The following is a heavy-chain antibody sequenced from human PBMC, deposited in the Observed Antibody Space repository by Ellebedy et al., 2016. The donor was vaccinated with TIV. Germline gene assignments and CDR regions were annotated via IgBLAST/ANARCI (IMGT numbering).Heavy chain of an antibody. D-gene: IGHD2-21*02. Sequence: GESLKISCAASGFTFSSYWMSWVRQAPGKGLEWVANIKQDGREKYYVDSVKGRFTISRDNAKNSMYLQMNSLRAEDTAVYYCARVGRYGWGLTRKDAFDIWGQGTMVTVSS. J-gene: IGHJ3*02. CDR2: IKQDGREK. V-gene: IGHV3-7*03. CDR1: GFTFSSYW. CDR3: ARVGRYGWGLTRKDAFDI.